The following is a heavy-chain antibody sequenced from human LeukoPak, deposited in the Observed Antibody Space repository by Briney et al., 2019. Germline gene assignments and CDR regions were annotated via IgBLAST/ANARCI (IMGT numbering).Heavy chain of an antibody. CDR1: GFTVSSNY. D-gene: IGHD3-16*02. CDR2: IYSGGST. V-gene: IGHV3-53*01. J-gene: IGHJ4*02. Sequence: GGSLRLSCAASGFTVSSNYMSWVRQAPGKGLEWVSVIYSGGSTYYADSVKGRFTISRDNSKNTLYLQMNSLRAEDTAVYYCAKDIVDAGLFFDYWGQGTLVTVSP. CDR3: AKDIVDAGLFFDY.